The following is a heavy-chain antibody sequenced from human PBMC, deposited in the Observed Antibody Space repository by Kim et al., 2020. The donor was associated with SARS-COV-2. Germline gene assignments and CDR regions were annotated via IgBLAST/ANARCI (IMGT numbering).Heavy chain of an antibody. CDR1: GFTFSSYG. J-gene: IGHJ6*02. V-gene: IGHV3-33*01. CDR3: ARGMYDFWSSYYQQRHYYYYSGMYV. D-gene: IGHD3-3*01. CDR2: IWYDGSNK. Sequence: GGSLRLSCAASGFTFSSYGMHWVRQAPGKGLEWVADIWYDGSNKYYADSVKGRFTISRDNSKNTLYLQMNSLRAEDTAVYYSARGMYDFWSSYYQQRHYYYYSGMYVWGQGDTVTVS.